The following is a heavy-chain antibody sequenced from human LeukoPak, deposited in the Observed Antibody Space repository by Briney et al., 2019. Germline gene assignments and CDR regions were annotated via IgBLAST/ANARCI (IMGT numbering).Heavy chain of an antibody. J-gene: IGHJ4*02. Sequence: TSETLSLTCAVYGVSISSGNWWTWVRQPPGKGLEWIGEAHRSGDTKYNPSLNGRVTISMDNSKNQLSLNLISVTAADTAMYYCATRDQSRTFLVPLDSWGQGTLVTVSS. D-gene: IGHD3-3*02. CDR1: GVSISSGNW. CDR3: ATRDQSRTFLVPLDS. V-gene: IGHV4/OR15-8*02. CDR2: AHRSGDT.